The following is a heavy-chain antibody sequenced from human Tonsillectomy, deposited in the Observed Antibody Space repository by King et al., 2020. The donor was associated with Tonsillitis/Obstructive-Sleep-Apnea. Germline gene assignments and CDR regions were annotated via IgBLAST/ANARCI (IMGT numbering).Heavy chain of an antibody. CDR1: GFTFSSYG. CDR2: IWYDGSVK. CDR3: VRDREGATPGGY. Sequence: VQLVESGGGVVQPGRSLRLSCAASGFTFSSYGMHWVRQAPGKGLEWVAVIWYDGSVKYYADSVKGRFTISRDNSKNTLYLEMNSLRAEDTAVYYCVRDREGATPGGYWGQGTLVTVSS. J-gene: IGHJ4*02. D-gene: IGHD1-26*01. V-gene: IGHV3-33*01.